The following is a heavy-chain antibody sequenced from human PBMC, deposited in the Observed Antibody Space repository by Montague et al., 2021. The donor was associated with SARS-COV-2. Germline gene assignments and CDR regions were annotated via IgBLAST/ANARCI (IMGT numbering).Heavy chain of an antibody. Sequence: SETVSLTCTVSGGSISVSSYYWVWIRQPPGKGLEWIGSIYYGGTADYNPSLKSRVTISVDTSNNQFSLKLTSLTAADTAVYSCASSPLRTSGANWYDKYFQHWGQGTRVTVSS. CDR3: ASSPLRTSGANWYDKYFQH. J-gene: IGHJ1*01. CDR2: IYYGGTA. CDR1: GGSISVSSYY. D-gene: IGHD1-1*01. V-gene: IGHV4-39*07.